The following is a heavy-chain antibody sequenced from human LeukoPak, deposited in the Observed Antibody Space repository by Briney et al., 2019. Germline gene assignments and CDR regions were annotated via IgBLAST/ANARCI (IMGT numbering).Heavy chain of an antibody. CDR2: ISRSGSTR. CDR3: ARVATMVRVPLDALDI. V-gene: IGHV3-48*03. D-gene: IGHD3-10*01. CDR1: GFTFSACE. Sequence: GGALRLSCAISGFTFSACELTWVRQAPGKGLEWVSYISRSGSTRYYADSVKGRFTISRDNAKNSLYLQMNSLRAEDTAVYYCARVATMVRVPLDALDIWGQGTMVSVSS. J-gene: IGHJ3*02.